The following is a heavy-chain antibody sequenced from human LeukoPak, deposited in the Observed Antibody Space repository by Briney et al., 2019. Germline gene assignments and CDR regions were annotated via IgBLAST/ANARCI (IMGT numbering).Heavy chain of an antibody. CDR2: IYYSGST. CDR3: ARETSEILWFGELLDWFDP. Sequence: SETLSLTCTVSGGSVSSYCWSWIRQPPGKGLEWIGYIYYSGSTNYNPSLKSRVTISVDTSKNQFSLKLSSVTAADTAVYYCARETSEILWFGELLDWFDPWGQGTLVTVSS. CDR1: GGSVSSYC. D-gene: IGHD3-10*01. V-gene: IGHV4-59*02. J-gene: IGHJ5*02.